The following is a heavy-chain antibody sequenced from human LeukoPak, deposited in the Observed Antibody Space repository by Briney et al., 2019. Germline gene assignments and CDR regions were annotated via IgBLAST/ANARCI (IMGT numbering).Heavy chain of an antibody. CDR2: ISAYNGNT. V-gene: IGHV1-18*01. Sequence: EASVKVSCKASGYTFTSYGISWVRQAPGQGLEWMGWISAYNGNTNYAQKLQGRVTMTTDTSISTAYMELSRLRSDDTAVYYCARGDTAMVIDYYYYYGMDVWGQGTTVTVSS. D-gene: IGHD5-18*01. CDR3: ARGDTAMVIDYYYYYGMDV. J-gene: IGHJ6*02. CDR1: GYTFTSYG.